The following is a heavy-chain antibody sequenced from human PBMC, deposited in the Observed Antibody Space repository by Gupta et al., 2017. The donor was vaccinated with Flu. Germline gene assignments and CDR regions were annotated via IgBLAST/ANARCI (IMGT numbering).Heavy chain of an antibody. Sequence: EVQLVESGGGLVQPGGSLRLSCAGSGFTFSHFEMNWVRQAPGKGLEWVSYTSSRGTTIYYADSVKGRFTISRDNAKNSLSLQMNSLRAEDTAVYYCASNSASDGGWWGSWGQGTLVTVSS. CDR3: ASNSASDGGWWGS. J-gene: IGHJ5*02. V-gene: IGHV3-48*03. CDR2: TSSRGTTI. D-gene: IGHD2-21*01. CDR1: GFTFSHFE.